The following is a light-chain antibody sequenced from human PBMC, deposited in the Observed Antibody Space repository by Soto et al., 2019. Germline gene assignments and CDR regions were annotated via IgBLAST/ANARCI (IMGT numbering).Light chain of an antibody. CDR1: QSVSSN. Sequence: EIVMTQSPATLSVSPGERATLSCRASQSVSSNLAWYQQKPGQAPRLLIYGASTRANGIPARFSGSGSGTEFTLTISSLQSEDFAVYYCQQYNNWRPPFFGGGTKVEIK. J-gene: IGKJ4*01. CDR3: QQYNNWRPPF. V-gene: IGKV3-15*01. CDR2: GAS.